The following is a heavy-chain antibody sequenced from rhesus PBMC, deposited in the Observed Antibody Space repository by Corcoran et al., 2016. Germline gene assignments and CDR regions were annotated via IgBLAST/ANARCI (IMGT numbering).Heavy chain of an antibody. CDR2: INGNSGST. V-gene: IGHV4-80*01. CDR1: GASISRNW. Sequence: QVQLQESGPGLVKPSETLSLTCTVSGASISRNWWSWIRQPPGEGLVWFGEINGNSGSTNSNPSLKSRVTISKDASKNQFSLKLSSVTAADTAVYYCARAGNYYSGSYYRAFDYWGQGVLVTVSS. D-gene: IGHD3-16*01. CDR3: ARAGNYYSGSYYRAFDY. J-gene: IGHJ4*01.